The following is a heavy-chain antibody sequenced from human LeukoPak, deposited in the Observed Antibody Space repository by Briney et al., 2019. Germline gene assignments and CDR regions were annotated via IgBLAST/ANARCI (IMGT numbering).Heavy chain of an antibody. CDR2: IWYDGSNK. J-gene: IGHJ4*02. D-gene: IGHD2-2*01. CDR1: GFTFSSYG. CDR3: ARSVWRYCSSTSCYYFDY. Sequence: PGGSLRLSCAASGFTFSSYGMHWVRQAPGKGLEWVVVIWYDGSNKYYADSVKGRFTISRDNSKNTLYLQMNGLRAEDTAVYYCARSVWRYCSSTSCYYFDYWGQGTLVTVPS. V-gene: IGHV3-33*01.